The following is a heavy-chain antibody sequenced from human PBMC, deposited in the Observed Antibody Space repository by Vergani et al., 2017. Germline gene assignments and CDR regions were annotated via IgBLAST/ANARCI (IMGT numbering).Heavy chain of an antibody. CDR2: INHSGST. CDR3: ARFPNIVGENWFDS. J-gene: IGHJ5*01. CDR1: GGSFSGYY. Sequence: QVQLQQWGAGLLKPSETLSLTCAVYGGSFSGYYWSWIRQPPGKGLEWIGEINHSGSTNYNPSLKSRVTISVDTSKNQFSLKLSSVTAADTAVYYCARFPNIVGENWFDSWGQGTLVTVSS. D-gene: IGHD2/OR15-2a*01. V-gene: IGHV4-34*01.